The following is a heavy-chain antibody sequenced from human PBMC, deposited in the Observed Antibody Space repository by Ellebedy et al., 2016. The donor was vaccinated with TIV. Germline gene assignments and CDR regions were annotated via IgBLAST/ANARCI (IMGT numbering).Heavy chain of an antibody. J-gene: IGHJ6*03. CDR1: GFTFSDHY. Sequence: GESLKISXAASGFTFSDHYMDWVRQAPGKGLEWVSSISSSSSYIYYADSVKGRFTISRDNAKNSLYLQMNSLRDEDTALYYCAKGSFLYNFYYMDVWGKGTTVIVSS. V-gene: IGHV3-21*04. CDR3: AKGSFLYNFYYMDV. CDR2: ISSSSSYI.